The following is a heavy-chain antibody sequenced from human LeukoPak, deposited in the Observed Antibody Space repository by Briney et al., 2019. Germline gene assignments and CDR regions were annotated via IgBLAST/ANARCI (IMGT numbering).Heavy chain of an antibody. CDR2: ISDSGYAI. V-gene: IGHV3-11*01. D-gene: IGHD3-3*01. CDR1: GFNFSDYY. Sequence: GGSLRLSCAVSGFNFSDYYMSWFRQAPGKGLEWLSYISDSGYAIWYADSVRGRFSVSRDNAKNSLSLQMSNLRADDTAVYYCAREFGRDDFYSGHDNCGQGTLVTVSS. J-gene: IGHJ4*02. CDR3: AREFGRDDFYSGHDN.